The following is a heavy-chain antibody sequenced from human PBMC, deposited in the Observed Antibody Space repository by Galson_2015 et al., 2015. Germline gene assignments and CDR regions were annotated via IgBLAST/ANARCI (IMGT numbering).Heavy chain of an antibody. D-gene: IGHD1-14*01. Sequence: ETLSLTCTVSGGSVSSGSFYWSWIRQPPGKGLEWIGYIYYSGSTDYNPSLRSRVTISVDTSKNQFSLKLTSVTAADTAVYYYARRGSRTAPFDYWGQGTLVTVSS. J-gene: IGHJ4*02. CDR3: ARRGSRTAPFDY. V-gene: IGHV4-61*01. CDR1: GGSVSSGSFY. CDR2: IYYSGST.